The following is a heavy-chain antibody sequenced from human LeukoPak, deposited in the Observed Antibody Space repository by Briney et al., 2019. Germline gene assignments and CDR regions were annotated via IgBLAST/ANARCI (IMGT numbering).Heavy chain of an antibody. D-gene: IGHD2-21*02. CDR2: IGVCYGRR. CDR1: GFTFRSYA. CDR3: VKERSESDSSH. J-gene: IGHJ4*01. Sequence: PGGSLRLSCTVSGFTFRSYAKSWVRKLQEKGLERVSAIGVCYGRRWYKESVKERFTISRDNSKNTLYLEMTRQRADDKAVYYSVKERSESDSSHWGQGTLVIVSS. V-gene: IGHV3-23*01.